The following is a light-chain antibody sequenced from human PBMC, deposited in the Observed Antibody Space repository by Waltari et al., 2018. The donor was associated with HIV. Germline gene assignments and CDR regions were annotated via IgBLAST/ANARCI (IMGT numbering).Light chain of an antibody. V-gene: IGKV1-NL1*01. Sequence: DIQMTQSPSSLSASVGDSVTITRRASQDIRNSLAWYQQSPGKAPNLLLYAVSRLEDGVPSRFSGSGSGTHYTLTISSLQPEDFASYYCQQYSSPPLTFGGGTKVESK. J-gene: IGKJ4*01. CDR3: QQYSSPPLT. CDR2: AVS. CDR1: QDIRNS.